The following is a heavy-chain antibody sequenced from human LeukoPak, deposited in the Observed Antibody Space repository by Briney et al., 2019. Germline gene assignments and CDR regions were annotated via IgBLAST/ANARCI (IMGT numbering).Heavy chain of an antibody. CDR1: EFTFDDYA. D-gene: IGHD6-19*01. CDR2: ISWNSGSI. Sequence: GGSLRLSCATSEFTFDDYATHWVRQAPGKGLEWVSGISWNSGSIGYADSVKGRFTISRDNAKNSLYLQMNSLRAEDMALYYCAKGDSSGWTYYFDYWGQGTLVTVSS. CDR3: AKGDSSGWTYYFDY. J-gene: IGHJ4*02. V-gene: IGHV3-9*03.